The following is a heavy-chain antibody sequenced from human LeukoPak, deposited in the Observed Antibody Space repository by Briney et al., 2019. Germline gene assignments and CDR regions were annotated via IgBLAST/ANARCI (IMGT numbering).Heavy chain of an antibody. J-gene: IGHJ6*02. CDR1: GYPFTASY. V-gene: IGHV1-2*06. CDR3: ARSWYGMDV. CDR2: INPSNGDT. Sequence: GASVKVSCKASGYPFTASYMQWARQAPGQGLEWMGRINPSNGDTDFQQKFQGRVTMPRDTSITTVYMELSRLTSDDTAVYYCARSWYGMDVWGQGTTVTVSS.